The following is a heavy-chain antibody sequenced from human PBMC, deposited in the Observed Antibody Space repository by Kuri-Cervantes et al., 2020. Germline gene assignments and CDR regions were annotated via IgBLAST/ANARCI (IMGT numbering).Heavy chain of an antibody. CDR3: VRDGGNCSGGSCYQGFYYYFYMGV. CDR1: GFTFNNYW. Sequence: GESLKISCAASGFTFNNYWMHWVRQTPEKRLVWVSRINSDGSSSSYADSVKGRFTISRDNAKKTLYLQMNSLRAEDTAVYYCVRDGGNCSGGSCYQGFYYYFYMGVWGKGTTVTVSS. V-gene: IGHV3-74*01. J-gene: IGHJ6*03. D-gene: IGHD2-15*01. CDR2: INSDGSSS.